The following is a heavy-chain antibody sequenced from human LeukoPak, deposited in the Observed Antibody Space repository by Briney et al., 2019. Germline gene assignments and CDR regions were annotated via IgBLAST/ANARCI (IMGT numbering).Heavy chain of an antibody. CDR1: GFTFSSYA. CDR3: ASTGGDIVVVPAANNWFDP. CDR2: ISGSGGST. V-gene: IGHV3-23*01. D-gene: IGHD2-2*01. Sequence: GGSLRLSCAASGFTFSSYAMSWVRQAPGKGLEWVSAISGSGGSTYYADSVKGRFTISRDNSKNTLYLQVNSLRAEDTAVYYCASTGGDIVVVPAANNWFDPWGQGTLVTVSS. J-gene: IGHJ5*02.